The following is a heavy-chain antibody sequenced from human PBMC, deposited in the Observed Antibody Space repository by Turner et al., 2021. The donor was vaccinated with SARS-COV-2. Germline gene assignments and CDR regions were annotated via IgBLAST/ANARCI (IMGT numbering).Heavy chain of an antibody. Sequence: EVQLVESGGGLVKRGGSLRISCAASGFTFSSDTLNWVRQAPGKGLEWVSSISSSISYIYYVDSVKGRFSISRDNAKNSLYLQMNSLRAEDTAVYYCARWGPNYYDSSGYYPDAFDIWGQGTMVTVSS. CDR1: GFTFSSDT. D-gene: IGHD3-22*01. J-gene: IGHJ3*02. CDR3: ARWGPNYYDSSGYYPDAFDI. V-gene: IGHV3-21*01. CDR2: ISSSISYI.